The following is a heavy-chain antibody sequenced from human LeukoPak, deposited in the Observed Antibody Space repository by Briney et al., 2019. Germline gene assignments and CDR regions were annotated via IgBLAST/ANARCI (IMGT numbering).Heavy chain of an antibody. V-gene: IGHV4-34*01. Sequence: EWIGEIYHSGSTNYNPSLKSRVTISVDTSKNQFSLKLSSVTAADTALYYCARGRDERSMDVWGQGATVTVSS. CDR3: ARGRDERSMDV. CDR2: IYHSGST. J-gene: IGHJ6*02.